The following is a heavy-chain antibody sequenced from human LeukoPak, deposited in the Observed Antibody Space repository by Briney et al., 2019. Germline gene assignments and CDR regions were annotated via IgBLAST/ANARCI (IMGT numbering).Heavy chain of an antibody. CDR3: ARQHDFWSGYASGFDP. V-gene: IGHV4-38-2*01. J-gene: IGHJ5*02. CDR2: IYHSGST. D-gene: IGHD3-3*01. Sequence: SETLSLTCAVSGYSISSGYYWGWIRQPPGKGLEWIGSIYHSGSTYYNPSLKSRVTISVDTSKNQFSLELSSVTAADTAVYYCARQHDFWSGYASGFDPWGQGTLVTVSS. CDR1: GYSISSGYY.